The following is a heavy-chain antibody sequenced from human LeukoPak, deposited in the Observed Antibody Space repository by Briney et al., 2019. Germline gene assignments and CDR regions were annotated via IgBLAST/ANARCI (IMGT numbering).Heavy chain of an antibody. CDR2: ISSSGSTI. D-gene: IGHD4-11*01. CDR1: GFTFSSYE. Sequence: QPGGSLRLSCAASGFTFSSYEMNWVRQAPGKGLEWVSYISSSGSTIYYADSVKGRFTISRDNAKNPLYLQMNSLRAEDTAVYYCARPYRYYYYYMDVWGKGTTVTVSS. V-gene: IGHV3-48*03. CDR3: ARPYRYYYYYMDV. J-gene: IGHJ6*03.